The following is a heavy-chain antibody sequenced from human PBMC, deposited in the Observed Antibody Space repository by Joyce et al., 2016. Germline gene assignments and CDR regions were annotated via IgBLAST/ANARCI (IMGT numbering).Heavy chain of an antibody. CDR2: ISYDGSNK. V-gene: IGHV3-30*04. J-gene: IGHJ4*02. CDR1: GFTFSSYA. Sequence: QVQLVESGGGVVQPGRSLRLSCAASGFTFSSYAMHWVRQAPGKGLGGVAVISYDGSNKYYADSGKGRFTISRDNSKNTLYLQMNSLRAEDTAVYYCARRRTVVTDFDYWGQGTLVTVSS. D-gene: IGHD4-23*01. CDR3: ARRRTVVTDFDY.